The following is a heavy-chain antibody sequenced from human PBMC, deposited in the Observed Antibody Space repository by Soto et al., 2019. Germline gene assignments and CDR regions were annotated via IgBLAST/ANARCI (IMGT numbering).Heavy chain of an antibody. V-gene: IGHV3-53*02. J-gene: IGHJ2*01. CDR1: GFSVSSNY. CDR2: IYSTGSK. Sequence: EVQLVETGGGLIQPGGPLRLSCAASGFSVSSNYMSWVRQASGKGLEWVSVIYSTGSKYYADSVKGRFIISRDNSKNTLYLVMNSLRAEDTAVYYCARSIVVVIRTFNLYFDLWGRGTLVTVSS. D-gene: IGHD3-22*01. CDR3: ARSIVVVIRTFNLYFDL.